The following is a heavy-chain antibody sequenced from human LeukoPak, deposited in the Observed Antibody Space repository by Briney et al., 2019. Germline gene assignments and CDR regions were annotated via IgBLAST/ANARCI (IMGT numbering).Heavy chain of an antibody. V-gene: IGHV3-23*01. CDR2: LNGSDVIT. D-gene: IGHD3-16*01. Sequence: GGSLRLSCAASEFTFSKYAMIWVRQAPRKALQCVSGLNGSDVITFYVASVKGRFTISRDNSKNTLYLQMNSLRAEDTAIYYCAKDSSQGGDYSDSWGQGTLVTVSS. J-gene: IGHJ4*02. CDR3: AKDSSQGGDYSDS. CDR1: EFTFSKYA.